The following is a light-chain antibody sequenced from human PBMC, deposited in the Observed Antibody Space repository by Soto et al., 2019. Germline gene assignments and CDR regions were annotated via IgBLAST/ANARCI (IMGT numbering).Light chain of an antibody. CDR1: QSVDTY. CDR2: DAS. J-gene: IGKJ2*01. Sequence: DLQMTQSPSTLSPSVGDRVTITCRASQSVDTYLAWYHQKPGKAPKLLIYDASSLENGVPSRLSGSGPGPEFPLTISSLQPDDFATYYCQQYNSDSPTFGQGTKLQIK. CDR3: QQYNSDSPT. V-gene: IGKV1-5*01.